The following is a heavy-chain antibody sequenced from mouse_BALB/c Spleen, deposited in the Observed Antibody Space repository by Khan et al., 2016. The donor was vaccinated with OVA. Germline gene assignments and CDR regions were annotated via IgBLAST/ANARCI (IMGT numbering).Heavy chain of an antibody. D-gene: IGHD2-13*01. CDR3: VRSASYGDYVEDWFAY. CDR2: INPYNGGT. J-gene: IGHJ3*01. V-gene: IGHV1-37*01. Sequence: EVQVVESGPELVKPGASMKMSCKASGYSFTGYTMNWVKQSHVKNLEWIGLINPYNGGTAYNQKFRGKATLTVDKASNTAYMELLSLTSEDSAVYYCVRSASYGDYVEDWFAYWGQGTLVTVSA. CDR1: GYSFTGYT.